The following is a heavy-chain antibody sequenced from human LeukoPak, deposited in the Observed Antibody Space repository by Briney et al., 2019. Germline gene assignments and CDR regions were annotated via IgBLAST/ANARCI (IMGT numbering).Heavy chain of an antibody. J-gene: IGHJ6*03. D-gene: IGHD2-2*01. CDR2: ISSGGTTI. Sequence: PGGSLRLSCAVSGFTFSVYGMNWARQAPGKGLEWLSHISSGGTTIYYADSVKGRFTASRDNVENSLFLQMNSLRVDDTAVYYCVRDFEVPAAAPDYYYFYYMDVWGTGTTVTVSS. CDR1: GFTFSVYG. V-gene: IGHV3-48*04. CDR3: VRDFEVPAAAPDYYYFYYMDV.